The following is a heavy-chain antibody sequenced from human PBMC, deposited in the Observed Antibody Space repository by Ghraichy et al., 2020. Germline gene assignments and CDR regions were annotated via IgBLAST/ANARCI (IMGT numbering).Heavy chain of an antibody. CDR3: ARGRSSSSWYESNSDEYYFDY. D-gene: IGHD6-13*01. CDR2: INHSGST. V-gene: IGHV4-34*01. CDR1: GGSFSGYY. Sequence: SETLSLTCAVYGGSFSGYYWSWIRQPPGKGLEWIGEINHSGSTNYNPSLKSRVTISVDTSKNQFSLKLSSVTAADTAVYYCARGRSSSSWYESNSDEYYFDYWGQGTLVTVSS. J-gene: IGHJ4*02.